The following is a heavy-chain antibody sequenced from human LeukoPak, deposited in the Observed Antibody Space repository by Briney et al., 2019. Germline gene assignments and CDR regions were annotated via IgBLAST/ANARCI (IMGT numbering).Heavy chain of an antibody. Sequence: TLSLTCTVSGGSISSGGYYWSWIRQHPGKGLEWIGYIYYSGSTYYNPSLKSRVTISVDTSKNQFSLKLSSVTAADTAVYYCARGRCSGGSCYGMDVWGQGTTVTVSS. V-gene: IGHV4-31*03. CDR1: GGSISSGGYY. J-gene: IGHJ6*02. D-gene: IGHD2-15*01. CDR3: ARGRCSGGSCYGMDV. CDR2: IYYSGST.